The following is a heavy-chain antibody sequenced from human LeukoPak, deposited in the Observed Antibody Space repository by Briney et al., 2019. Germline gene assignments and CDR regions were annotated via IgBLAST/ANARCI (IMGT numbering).Heavy chain of an antibody. V-gene: IGHV4-39*07. J-gene: IGHJ4*02. CDR1: GGSISSSSYY. D-gene: IGHD2-2*02. CDR3: ARGPAAIKKDGGYYFDY. CDR2: IYYSGST. Sequence: SETLSLTCTVSGGSISSSSYYWGWLRQPPGKGLEWIGSIYYSGSTYYNPSLKSRVTISVDRSKNQFSLKLSSVTAADTAVYYCARGPAAIKKDGGYYFDYWGQGTLVTVSS.